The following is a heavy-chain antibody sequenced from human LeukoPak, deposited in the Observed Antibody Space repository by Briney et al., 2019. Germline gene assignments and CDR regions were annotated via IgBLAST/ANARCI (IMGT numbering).Heavy chain of an antibody. V-gene: IGHV3-23*01. CDR3: AKGLVVVPAAPNWFDP. CDR1: GFTFSTYG. D-gene: IGHD2-2*01. Sequence: GGSLRLSCAASGFTFSTYGMSWVRQAPGKGLEWVSAISGSGGSTYYADSVKGRFTTSRDNSKNTLYLQMNSLRAEDTAVYYCAKGLVVVPAAPNWFDPWGQGTLVTVSS. CDR2: ISGSGGST. J-gene: IGHJ5*02.